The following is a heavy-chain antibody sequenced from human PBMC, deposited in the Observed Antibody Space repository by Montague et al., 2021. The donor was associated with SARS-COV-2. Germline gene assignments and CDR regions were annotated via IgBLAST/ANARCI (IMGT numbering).Heavy chain of an antibody. CDR1: GFSLSTGRVG. V-gene: IGHV2-5*02. CDR2: IYWDDDK. CDR3: AHRRDLLGSASFDP. D-gene: IGHD3-10*01. Sequence: PALVKPTQTLTLTCSFSGFSLSTGRVGVGWIRQPPGKALEWLALIYWDDDKRYSPSLKSRLTITKDTSKNQVVLTMTNMDPVDTATYYCAHRRDLLGSASFDPWGQGTLVTVSS. J-gene: IGHJ5*02.